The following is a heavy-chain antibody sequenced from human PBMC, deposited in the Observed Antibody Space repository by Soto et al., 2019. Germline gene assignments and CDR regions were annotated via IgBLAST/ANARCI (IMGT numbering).Heavy chain of an antibody. Sequence: QVQLQQWGAGLLKPSETLSLTCAVHGGFVSSGSYYWSWIRQPPGKGLEWIGEMSHSGGTHFNPSLKSRVTISVDTSKNQLALKMSSVTAADTALYYCARVERGTATTVVDAFDIWGPGTMVTVSS. CDR2: MSHSGGT. D-gene: IGHD1-1*01. J-gene: IGHJ3*02. V-gene: IGHV4-34*01. CDR3: ARVERGTATTVVDAFDI. CDR1: GGFVSSGSYY.